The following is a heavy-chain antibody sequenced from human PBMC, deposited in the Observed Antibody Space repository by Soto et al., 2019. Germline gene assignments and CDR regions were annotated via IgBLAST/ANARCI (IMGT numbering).Heavy chain of an antibody. Sequence: ASVKVSCKASGYTFTRSGISWVRQAPGQGPEWMGWISSYNGDTNYAQTFQGRVTMTTDTSTSTAYMELRSLRSDDTAVYYCARDGHGGYVSDFDYWGQGTLVTVSS. D-gene: IGHD5-12*01. V-gene: IGHV1-18*01. J-gene: IGHJ4*02. CDR1: GYTFTRSG. CDR3: ARDGHGGYVSDFDY. CDR2: ISSYNGDT.